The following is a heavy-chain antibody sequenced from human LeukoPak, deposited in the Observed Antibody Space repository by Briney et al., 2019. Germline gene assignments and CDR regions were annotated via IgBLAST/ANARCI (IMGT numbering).Heavy chain of an antibody. J-gene: IGHJ3*02. CDR1: GYTLTELS. Sequence: GASVKVSCTVSGYTLTELSMHWVRQAPGKGLEWMGGLDPEDGETIYAQKFQGRVTMTEDTSTDTAYMELSSLRSEDMAVYYCATAFFITMVRGGAFDIWGQGTMVTVSS. D-gene: IGHD3-10*01. V-gene: IGHV1-24*01. CDR3: ATAFFITMVRGGAFDI. CDR2: LDPEDGET.